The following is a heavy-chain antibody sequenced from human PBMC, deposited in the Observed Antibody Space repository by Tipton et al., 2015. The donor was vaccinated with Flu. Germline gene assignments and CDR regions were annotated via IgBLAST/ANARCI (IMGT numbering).Heavy chain of an antibody. D-gene: IGHD2-2*02. CDR1: GGSFSGYY. CDR2: INHSGST. J-gene: IGHJ4*02. CDR3: ARGRGRYCSSTSCHKNFDY. Sequence: TLSLTCAVYGGSFSGYYWSWIRQPPGKGLEWIGEINHSGSTNYNPSLKSRVTISVDTPKNQFSLKLSSVTAADTAVYYCARGRGRYCSSTSCHKNFDYWGQGTLVTVSS. V-gene: IGHV4-34*01.